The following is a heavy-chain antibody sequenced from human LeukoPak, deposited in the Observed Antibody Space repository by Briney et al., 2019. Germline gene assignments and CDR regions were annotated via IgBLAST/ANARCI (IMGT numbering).Heavy chain of an antibody. Sequence: SETLSLTCTVSGGSISSSSYYWGWIRQPPGKGLEWIGSIYYSGSTYYNPSLKSRVTISVDTSKNQFSLKLSSVTAADTAVYYCARQGSGSYSRWFDPWGQGTLVTVSS. CDR3: ARQGSGSYSRWFDP. D-gene: IGHD1-26*01. CDR2: IYYSGST. J-gene: IGHJ5*02. V-gene: IGHV4-39*01. CDR1: GGSISSSSYY.